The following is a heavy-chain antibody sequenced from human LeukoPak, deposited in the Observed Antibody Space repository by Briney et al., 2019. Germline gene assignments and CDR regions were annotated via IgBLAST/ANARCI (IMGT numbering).Heavy chain of an antibody. J-gene: IGHJ4*02. V-gene: IGHV3-15*01. CDR1: GFTFSHAW. D-gene: IGHD5-18*01. CDR3: TTDANAARMFDY. Sequence: GGSLRLSCAASGFTFSHAWMSWVRQAPGKGLEWVGHIKSKTDGGTTDYAAPVKGRFTISRDDSKDTLYLLMNSLKTEDTAVYYCTTDANAARMFDYWGQGTLVTVSS. CDR2: IKSKTDGGTT.